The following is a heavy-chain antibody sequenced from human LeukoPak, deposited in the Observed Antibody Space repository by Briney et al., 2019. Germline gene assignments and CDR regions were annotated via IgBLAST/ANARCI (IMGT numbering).Heavy chain of an antibody. J-gene: IGHJ4*02. CDR2: IYYSGRT. D-gene: IGHD5-18*01. V-gene: IGHV4-39*07. CDR3: ARGVGSYGYFLWLRSRFDY. Sequence: SETLSLTCTVSGGSISSSSSYWGWIRQSPGKGLEWIGSIYYSGRTYYNPSLKSRVTISVDTSKKKFSLKLSSVTAADTAVYYCARGVGSYGYFLWLRSRFDYWGQGTLVTVSS. CDR1: GGSISSSSSY.